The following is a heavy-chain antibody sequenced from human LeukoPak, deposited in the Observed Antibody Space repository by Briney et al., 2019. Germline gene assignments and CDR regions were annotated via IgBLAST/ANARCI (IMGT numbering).Heavy chain of an antibody. V-gene: IGHV3-7*03. CDR2: INQDGTEK. CDR1: GFTFTTYW. Sequence: GGSLRLSCAASGFTFTTYWMTWVRQAPGKGLEWVANINQDGTEKYYVDSVKGRFTISRDNAKNSLYLQMNSLRAEDTALYYCARYYYYYYYMDVWGKGTTVTVSS. D-gene: IGHD2-8*01. J-gene: IGHJ6*03. CDR3: ARYYYYYYYMDV.